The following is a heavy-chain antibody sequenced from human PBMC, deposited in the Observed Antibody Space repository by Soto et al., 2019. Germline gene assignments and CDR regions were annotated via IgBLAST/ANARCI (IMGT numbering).Heavy chain of an antibody. J-gene: IGHJ1*01. D-gene: IGHD1-26*01. CDR3: ARDLVGATTEYFQH. CDR1: GFSVSSNY. Sequence: GGSLRLSCAASGFSVSSNYMSWVRQAPGKGLEWVSVIYSGGGTYYADSVKGSFTISRDNSKNTLYLQMNSLRAEDTAVYYCARDLVGATTEYFQHWGQGTLVTVPQ. V-gene: IGHV3-66*01. CDR2: IYSGGGT.